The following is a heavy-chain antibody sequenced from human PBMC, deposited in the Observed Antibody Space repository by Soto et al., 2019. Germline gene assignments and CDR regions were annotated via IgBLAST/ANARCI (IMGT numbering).Heavy chain of an antibody. CDR1: GFTFSSYC. Sequence: GGSLRLSCAASGFTFSSYCMHWVRQAPGKGLEWVAVIWYDGSNKYYADSVKGRFTISRDNSKNTLYLQMNSLRAEDTAVYYCARGRYCSGGSCYSPDFDYWGQGTLVTVSS. CDR2: IWYDGSNK. J-gene: IGHJ4*02. D-gene: IGHD2-15*01. CDR3: ARGRYCSGGSCYSPDFDY. V-gene: IGHV3-33*01.